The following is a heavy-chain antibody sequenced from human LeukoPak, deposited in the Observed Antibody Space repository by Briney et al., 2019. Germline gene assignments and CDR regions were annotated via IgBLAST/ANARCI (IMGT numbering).Heavy chain of an antibody. J-gene: IGHJ3*02. D-gene: IGHD2-2*01. CDR1: GYAFDNYE. CDR3: ASGDYCSNTSCYNGAFDI. Sequence: GTSVKVSCKASGYAFDNYEINWVRQAPGQGLEWMGGIIPMFRTPKYAQKFQGRVTITTDEFTSTEYMELSSLGPEDTAVYHCASGDYCSNTSCYNGAFDIWGQGTMVTVSS. V-gene: IGHV1-69*05. CDR2: IIPMFRTP.